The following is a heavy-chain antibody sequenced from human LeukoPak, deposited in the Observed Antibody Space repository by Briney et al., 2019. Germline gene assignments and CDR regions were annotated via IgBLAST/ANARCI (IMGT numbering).Heavy chain of an antibody. V-gene: IGHV5-51*01. CDR1: GYSLTSYW. D-gene: IGHD1-14*01. Sequence: GESLKISCKGSGYSLTSYWIGWVRQMPGKGLEWMGIIYPGDSDTRYSPSFQGQVTISADKSISTAYLQWSSLKASDTAMYYCAASTGSAQYYYYGMDVWGQGTTVTVSS. CDR2: IYPGDSDT. CDR3: AASTGSAQYYYYGMDV. J-gene: IGHJ6*02.